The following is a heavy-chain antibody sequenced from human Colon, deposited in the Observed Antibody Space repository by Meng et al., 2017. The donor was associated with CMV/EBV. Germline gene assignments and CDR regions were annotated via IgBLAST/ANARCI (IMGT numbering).Heavy chain of an antibody. D-gene: IGHD2-8*01. Sequence: QVSCKASGGSFNYSISWVRQAPGQGLEWMGRIIPILDEANYAQKFHGRVTIIADKSTTTAYMELYSLRSEDTAIYYCATEGMPLYSWGQGTLVTVSS. V-gene: IGHV1-69*08. CDR3: ATEGMPLYS. J-gene: IGHJ4*02. CDR2: IIPILDEA. CDR1: GGSFNYS.